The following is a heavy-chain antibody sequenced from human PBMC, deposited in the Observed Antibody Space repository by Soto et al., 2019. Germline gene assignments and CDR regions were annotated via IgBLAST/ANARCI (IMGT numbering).Heavy chain of an antibody. CDR3: TRATYCSGGSCYPHY. Sequence: PGGSLRLSCAASGFTFNGYGMHWVRQAPGKGLEWVALIWYDGSNKYYADSVKGRFTISRDNSKNTLYLQMNSLRAEDTAVYYCTRATYCSGGSCYPHYWGQGTLVTVSS. CDR1: GFTFNGYG. D-gene: IGHD2-15*01. CDR2: IWYDGSNK. V-gene: IGHV3-33*08. J-gene: IGHJ4*02.